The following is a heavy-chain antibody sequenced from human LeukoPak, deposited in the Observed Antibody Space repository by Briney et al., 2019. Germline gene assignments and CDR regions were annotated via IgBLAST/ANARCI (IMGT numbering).Heavy chain of an antibody. CDR1: GGSISSYY. Sequence: PSETLSLTCTVSGGSISSYYWSWIRQPAGKGLESIGRIYTSGSTNYNPSLKSRVTISVDKSKNQFSLKLSSVTAADTAVYYCAREIVVVPAAMRGGYYYYMDVWGKGTTVTVSS. V-gene: IGHV4-4*07. D-gene: IGHD2-2*01. J-gene: IGHJ6*03. CDR2: IYTSGST. CDR3: AREIVVVPAAMRGGYYYYMDV.